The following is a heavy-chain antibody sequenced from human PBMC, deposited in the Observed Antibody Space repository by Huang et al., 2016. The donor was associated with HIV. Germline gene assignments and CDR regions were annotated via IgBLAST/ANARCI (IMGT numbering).Heavy chain of an antibody. CDR1: GFSFSHYG. D-gene: IGHD2-21*02. J-gene: IGHJ4*02. CDR3: ATDLGGYSFDY. Sequence: QEQLVESGGGVVQPGGSLRLSCATSGFSFSHYGMHWVRQAPVKGLEWVAFIRFDGGNKHYADSAKGRFTISRDNSKKMLFLEMNSLRGDDTAFYYCATDLGGYSFDYWGQGALVSVSS. CDR2: IRFDGGNK. V-gene: IGHV3-30*02.